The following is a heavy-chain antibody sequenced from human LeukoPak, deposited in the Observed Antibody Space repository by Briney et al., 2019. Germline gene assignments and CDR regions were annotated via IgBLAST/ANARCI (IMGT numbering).Heavy chain of an antibody. D-gene: IGHD2-2*01. J-gene: IGHJ4*02. CDR3: ARADCSSTSCLFDY. CDR1: GGSISSGGYY. Sequence: SETLSLTCTVSGGSISSGGYYWSWIRQHPGKGLEWIGYIYYSGSTYYNPSLKSRVTISVDTSKNQFSLKLSSVTAADTAVYYCARADCSSTSCLFDYWGQGTLVTVSS. CDR2: IYYSGST. V-gene: IGHV4-31*03.